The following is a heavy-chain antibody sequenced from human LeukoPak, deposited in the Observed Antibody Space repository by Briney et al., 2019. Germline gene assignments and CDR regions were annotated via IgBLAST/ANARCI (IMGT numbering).Heavy chain of an antibody. CDR3: AHFKGGSSDF. Sequence: SETLSLTCTVSGGSISSSSYYWGWIRQPPGRGLEWIGSIYYSGNTYYNPSLKSRVTISVDTSKNQFSLKLTSVTAADTAVYYCAHFKGGSSDFWGQGTMVTVSS. CDR1: GGSISSSSYY. CDR2: IYYSGNT. J-gene: IGHJ3*01. V-gene: IGHV4-39*01. D-gene: IGHD1-26*01.